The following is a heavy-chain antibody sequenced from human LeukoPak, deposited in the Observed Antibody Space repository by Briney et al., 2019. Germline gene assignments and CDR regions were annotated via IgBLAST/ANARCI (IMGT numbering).Heavy chain of an antibody. J-gene: IGHJ4*02. CDR1: GFTFSTYC. D-gene: IGHD1-14*01. V-gene: IGHV3-21*01. CDR3: ARGGLRMENYFDY. Sequence: PGGSLRLSCAASGFTFSTYCMNWVRQAPGKGLEWVSSISSSSYMYYADSVKGRFTISRDNAKNSLYLQMNSLRAEDTAVYYCARGGLRMENYFDYWGQGTLVTVSS. CDR2: ISSSSYM.